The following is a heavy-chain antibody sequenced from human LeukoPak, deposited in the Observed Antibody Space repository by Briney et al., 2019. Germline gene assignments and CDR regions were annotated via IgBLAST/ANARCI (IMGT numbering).Heavy chain of an antibody. D-gene: IGHD5-18*01. CDR3: ARGAGYSYEI. CDR2: INHSGST. J-gene: IGHJ4*02. Sequence: KPSETLSLTCAVYGGSFSGYYWSWIRQPPGKGLEWIGEINHSGSTNYNPSLKSRVTISVDTSKNQFSLKLSSVTAADTAVYYCARGAGYSYEIWGQGTLVTVSS. CDR1: GGSFSGYY. V-gene: IGHV4-34*01.